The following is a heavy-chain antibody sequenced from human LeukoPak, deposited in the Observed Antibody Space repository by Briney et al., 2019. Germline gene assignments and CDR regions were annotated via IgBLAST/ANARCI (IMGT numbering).Heavy chain of an antibody. CDR2: IYYSGST. Sequence: SETLSLTCTVSGGSISSSSYYWGWIRQPPGKGLEWIGSIYYSGSTYYNPSLKSRVTISVDTSKNQFSLKLSSVTAADTAVYYCAREIWAHILTGFHYYYGMDVWGQGTTVTVSS. V-gene: IGHV4-39*07. CDR1: GGSISSSSYY. J-gene: IGHJ6*02. CDR3: AREIWAHILTGFHYYYGMDV. D-gene: IGHD3-9*01.